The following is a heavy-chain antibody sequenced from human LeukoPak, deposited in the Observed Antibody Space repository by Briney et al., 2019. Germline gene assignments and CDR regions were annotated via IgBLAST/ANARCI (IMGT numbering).Heavy chain of an antibody. Sequence: QPGGSLRLSCAASGFTFSSYAMSWVRQAPGKGLEWVSAISGSGGNTYYADSVRGRFTISRDNSKNTLYLQMNSLRAEDTAVYYCARGDWYYVYWGQGTLVTVSS. J-gene: IGHJ4*02. D-gene: IGHD3-10*02. CDR3: ARGDWYYVY. CDR2: ISGSGGNT. CDR1: GFTFSSYA. V-gene: IGHV3-23*01.